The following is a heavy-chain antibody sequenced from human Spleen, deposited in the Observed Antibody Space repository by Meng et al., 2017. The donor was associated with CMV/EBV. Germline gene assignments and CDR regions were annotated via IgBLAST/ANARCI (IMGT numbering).Heavy chain of an antibody. J-gene: IGHJ3*02. CDR3: ARGVPAPVGDTFDI. CDR2: IRYDGSNK. CDR1: GFTFSSYG. Sequence: GGSLRLSCAASGFTFSSYGMHWVRQAPGKGLEWVAFIRYDGSNKYYADSVKGRFTISRDNARNSLFLQMNSLRVDDTAVYYCARGVPAPVGDTFDIWGQGTMVTVSS. V-gene: IGHV3-30*02. D-gene: IGHD2-2*01.